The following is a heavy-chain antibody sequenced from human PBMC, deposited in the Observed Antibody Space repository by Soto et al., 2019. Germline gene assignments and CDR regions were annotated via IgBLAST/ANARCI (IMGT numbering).Heavy chain of an antibody. V-gene: IGHV3-9*01. CDR2: ISWNSGSI. J-gene: IGHJ5*02. CDR3: AKGRDSSSSSWFDP. D-gene: IGHD6-6*01. CDR1: GFTFDDYA. Sequence: EVQLVESGGGLVQPGRSLTLSCAASGFTFDDYAMHWVRQAPGKGLEWVSGISWNSGSIGYADSVQGRFTISRDNAKNSLYLQMNSLRAEDTAFYYFAKGRDSSSSSWFDPWGQGTLVTVSS.